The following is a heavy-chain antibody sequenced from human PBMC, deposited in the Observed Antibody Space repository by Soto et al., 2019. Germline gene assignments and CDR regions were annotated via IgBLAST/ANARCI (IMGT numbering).Heavy chain of an antibody. CDR3: ARDVVRSTAGDS. Sequence: QLQLVQSGTEVKEPGSSVKVSCKASGGTFSTSSFVWVRQGPGQGLGWMGGIIPIFTRTNFTQKFQGRVTFSADESTRTTYMELRSLTSEDTAIYYCARDVVRSTAGDSWGQGTLVTVSS. V-gene: IGHV1-69*01. CDR2: IIPIFTRT. D-gene: IGHD2-15*01. J-gene: IGHJ4*02. CDR1: GGTFSTSS.